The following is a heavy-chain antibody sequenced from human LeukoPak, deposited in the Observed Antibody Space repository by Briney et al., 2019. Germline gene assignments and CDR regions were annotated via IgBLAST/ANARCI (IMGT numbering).Heavy chain of an antibody. CDR1: GSTFDDYA. V-gene: IGHV3-9*03. Sequence: PGRSLRLSCAASGSTFDDYAMHWVRQAPGKGLEWVSGISWNSGSIGYADSAKGRFTISRDNAKNSLYLQMNSLRAEDMALYYSAKGGTSYGYSYWFDPWGQGTLVTVSS. CDR3: AKGGTSYGYSYWFDP. D-gene: IGHD5-18*01. CDR2: ISWNSGSI. J-gene: IGHJ5*02.